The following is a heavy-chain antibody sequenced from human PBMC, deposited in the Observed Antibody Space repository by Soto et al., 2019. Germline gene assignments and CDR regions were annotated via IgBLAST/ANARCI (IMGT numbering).Heavy chain of an antibody. CDR1: GYTFTSYD. CDR2: MNPNSGNT. V-gene: IGHV1-8*01. Sequence: QVQLVQSGAEVKKPGASVKVSCKASGYTFTSYDINWVRQATGQGLEWMGWMNPNSGNTGYAQKFQGRVTMTRNTSTTKAYMGLSRLGSADTAVYYWARGPPVDIVLVPAATRSDYWGQGTLVTVSS. J-gene: IGHJ4*02. D-gene: IGHD2-2*03. CDR3: ARGPPVDIVLVPAATRSDY.